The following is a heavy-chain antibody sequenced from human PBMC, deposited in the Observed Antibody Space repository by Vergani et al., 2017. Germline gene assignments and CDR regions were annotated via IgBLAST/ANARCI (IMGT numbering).Heavy chain of an antibody. J-gene: IGHJ4*02. CDR1: GGTFSSYA. Sequence: QVQLVQSGAEVKKPGSSVKVSCKASGGTFSSYALSWVRQAPGQGLEWMGGIIPIFGTANYAQKFQGRVTMTADESTITAYMELSSLRSEDTAVYYCARDRTVITTTSIAKFSYFDYWGQGTLVTVSS. D-gene: IGHD4-11*01. CDR2: IIPIFGTA. CDR3: ARDRTVITTTSIAKFSYFDY. V-gene: IGHV1-69*01.